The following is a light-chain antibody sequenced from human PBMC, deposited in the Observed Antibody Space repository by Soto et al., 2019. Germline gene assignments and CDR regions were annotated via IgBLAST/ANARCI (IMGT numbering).Light chain of an antibody. CDR2: EVS. J-gene: IGLJ3*02. CDR1: SSDVGIYNR. Sequence: QSALTQPPSVSGSPGQSVTISCTGTSSDVGIYNRVSWYQQPPGTAPKLMIYEVSDRPSGVPDRFSGSKSGNTASLTISGLQAEDEADYYCTSYTSSITWVFGGGTKLTVL. CDR3: TSYTSSITWV. V-gene: IGLV2-18*02.